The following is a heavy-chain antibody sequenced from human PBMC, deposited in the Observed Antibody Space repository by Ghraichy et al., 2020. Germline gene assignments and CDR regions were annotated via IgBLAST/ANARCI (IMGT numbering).Heavy chain of an antibody. V-gene: IGHV4-34*01. Sequence: SQTLSLTCAVYGGSFSGYYWSWIRQPPGKGLEWIGEINHSGSTNYNPSLKSRVTISVDTSKNQFSLKLSSVTAADTAVYYCARVDLLACSTSCYFDIWGQGTMVTVSS. J-gene: IGHJ3*02. CDR3: ARVDLLACSTSCYFDI. CDR2: INHSGST. D-gene: IGHD2-2*01. CDR1: GGSFSGYY.